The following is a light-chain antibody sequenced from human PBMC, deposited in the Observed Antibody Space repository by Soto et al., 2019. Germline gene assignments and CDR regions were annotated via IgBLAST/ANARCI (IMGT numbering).Light chain of an antibody. CDR2: KAS. CDR1: QSISIW. J-gene: IGKJ1*01. V-gene: IGKV1-5*03. CDR3: QQYNSDST. Sequence: IQMTQSPSTLSASVGDRVTITCRASQSISIWLAWYQQKPGKAPKLLIYKASSLESEVPSRFSGSGSGTEFVLTINSLQPDDSATYYRQQYNSDSTFGQGTKVEIK.